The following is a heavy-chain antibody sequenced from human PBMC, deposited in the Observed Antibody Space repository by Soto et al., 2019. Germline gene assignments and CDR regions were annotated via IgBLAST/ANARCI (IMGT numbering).Heavy chain of an antibody. Sequence: ASVKVSCKASGYTFTSYYMHWVRQAPGQGLEWMGIINPSGGSTSYAQKFQGRVTMTRDTSTSTVYMELSSLRSEDTAVYYCARSSLHTYYDFWSGPQMDVWGKGTTVTVSS. CDR1: GYTFTSYY. CDR3: ARSSLHTYYDFWSGPQMDV. V-gene: IGHV1-46*03. J-gene: IGHJ6*04. D-gene: IGHD3-3*01. CDR2: INPSGGST.